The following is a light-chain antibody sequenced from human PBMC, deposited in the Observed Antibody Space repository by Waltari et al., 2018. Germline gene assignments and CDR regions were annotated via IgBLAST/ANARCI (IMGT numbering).Light chain of an antibody. CDR2: RSN. V-gene: IGLV1-47*01. CDR1: NSNIGRNS. Sequence: QSVLTQPPSASGTPGQTVTISCSGTNSNIGRNSVFWYQQLPGTAPKLLIYRSNQRPSGVPDRFSGSKSGTSASLAIRGLRSEDEADYCCAAWDDSLSVSYVFGSGTKVTV. CDR3: AAWDDSLSVSYV. J-gene: IGLJ1*01.